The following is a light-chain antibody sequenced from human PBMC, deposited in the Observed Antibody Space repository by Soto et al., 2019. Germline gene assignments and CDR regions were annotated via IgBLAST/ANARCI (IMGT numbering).Light chain of an antibody. CDR1: SSDVGSYNL. V-gene: IGLV2-23*02. J-gene: IGLJ3*02. CDR3: CSYAGSSTLV. CDR2: EIT. Sequence: QSALTQPASVSGSPGQSITISCTGTSSDVGSYNLVSWYRQLPGKAPKLMIYEITKRPSGVSNRFSGSKSGNTASLTISGLQAEDEADYHCCSYAGSSTLVFGGGTKLTVL.